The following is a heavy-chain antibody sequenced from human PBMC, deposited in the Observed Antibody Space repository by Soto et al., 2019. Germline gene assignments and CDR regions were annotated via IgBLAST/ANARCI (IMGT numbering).Heavy chain of an antibody. CDR3: AKDHAAAKTSWFDP. Sequence: LSRSCAASGFTFSSYAMGWVRKAPGKGLEWVSAISGSGGSTYYADSAKGRFTISRDNSKNTLYLQMNSLRAEDTAVYYCAKDHAAAKTSWFDPWGQGTLVTVSS. CDR2: ISGSGGST. V-gene: IGHV3-23*01. D-gene: IGHD2-2*01. J-gene: IGHJ5*02. CDR1: GFTFSSYA.